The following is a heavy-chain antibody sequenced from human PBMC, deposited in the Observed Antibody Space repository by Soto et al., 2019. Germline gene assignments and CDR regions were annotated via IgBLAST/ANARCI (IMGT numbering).Heavy chain of an antibody. V-gene: IGHV3-49*05. CDR2: IRSKAYGGTT. CDR3: TLTIIAARYYYYGMDL. Sequence: EVQLVESGGGLVKPGRSLRLSCTASGFTFGDYAMSWFRQAPGKGLEWVGFIRSKAYGGTTEYAASVKGRITISRVDSKRIPYLQMNSLKTEDTAVYYCTLTIIAARYYYYGMDLWGQGTTVTASS. D-gene: IGHD6-6*01. CDR1: GFTFGDYA. J-gene: IGHJ6*02.